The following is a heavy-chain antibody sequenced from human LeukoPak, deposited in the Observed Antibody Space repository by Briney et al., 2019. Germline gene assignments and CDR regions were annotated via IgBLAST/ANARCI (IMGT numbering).Heavy chain of an antibody. CDR2: IYYCGSN. J-gene: IGHJ4*02. V-gene: IGHV4-61*01. CDR3: ARLGATQYYFDY. D-gene: IGHD1-26*01. Sequence: AETLSLTCTGSGVSVSRGSYYWSWIRQPPGKGREWIGYIYYCGSNNYNPSLKSRVAISVDTSKNQFSLKLSSLTAADTAVYYCARLGATQYYFDYWGQGTLVTVSS. CDR1: GVSVSRGSYY.